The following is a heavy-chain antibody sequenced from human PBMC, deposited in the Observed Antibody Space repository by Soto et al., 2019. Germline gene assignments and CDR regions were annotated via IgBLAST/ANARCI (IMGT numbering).Heavy chain of an antibody. V-gene: IGHV1-3*01. CDR2: INAGNGHT. J-gene: IGHJ4*02. Sequence: QVQLVQSGAEVKKPGASVKVSCKASGYTFSNYLLHWVRQAPGQGLEWMGWINAGNGHTKYSQKFQGRVTFTRDTSXXXAYIELSSLRSEDTAVYYCASPSYGSGSYYWGQGTLVTVSS. CDR3: ASPSYGSGSYY. CDR1: GYTFSNYL. D-gene: IGHD3-10*01.